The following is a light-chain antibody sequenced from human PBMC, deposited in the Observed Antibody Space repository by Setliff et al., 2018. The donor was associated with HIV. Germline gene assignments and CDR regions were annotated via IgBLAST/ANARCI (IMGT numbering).Light chain of an antibody. CDR3: CSYAGSYLDV. V-gene: IGLV2-8*01. CDR2: EVS. CDR1: SSDVGGYNF. J-gene: IGLJ1*01. Sequence: QSALTQPPSASGSPGQSVTISCTGTSSDVGGYNFVSWYQQHPGKAPKLMISEVSKRPSGVSDRFSGSKSANTASLTISGLQAEDEADYYCCSYAGSYLDVFGTGTKVTVL.